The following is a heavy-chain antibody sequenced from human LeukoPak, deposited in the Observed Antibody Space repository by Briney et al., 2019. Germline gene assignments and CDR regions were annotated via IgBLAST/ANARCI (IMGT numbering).Heavy chain of an antibody. V-gene: IGHV4-4*07. D-gene: IGHD1-26*01. CDR3: ARVRGGSGSYGHFDY. J-gene: IGHJ4*02. CDR1: GASISSYY. CDR2: IYTSGST. Sequence: SETLSLTCTVSGASISSYYWTWIRQPAGEGLEWIGRIYTSGSTNYNPSLKSRVTMSVDTSKNQFSLKLSSVTAADTAVYYCARVRGGSGSYGHFDYWGQGTLVTVSS.